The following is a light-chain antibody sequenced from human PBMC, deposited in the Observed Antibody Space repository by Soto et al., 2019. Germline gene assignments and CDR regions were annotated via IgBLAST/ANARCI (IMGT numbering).Light chain of an antibody. CDR2: GAS. CDR1: QSISSSY. J-gene: IGKJ1*01. Sequence: EIVLTQSPGTLSLSPGERATLSCRASQSISSSYLAWYQQKPGRAPRLLIYGASSRATGIPDRFSGSGSGTDFTLTISRLEPEDFAVYYCHQRQSWPRTFGQGTKVDIK. CDR3: HQRQSWPRT. V-gene: IGKV3-20*01.